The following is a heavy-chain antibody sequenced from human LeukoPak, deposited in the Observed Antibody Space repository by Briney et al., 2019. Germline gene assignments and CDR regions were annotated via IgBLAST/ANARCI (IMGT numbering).Heavy chain of an antibody. J-gene: IGHJ4*02. CDR2: INPNSGGT. D-gene: IGHD3-22*01. CDR3: ARIPDSSGYYYGSSVYFDY. V-gene: IGHV1-2*06. CDR1: GYTFTGYY. Sequence: ASVKVSCKASGYTFTGYYMHWVRQAPGQGLEWMGRINPNSGGTNYAQKFQGRVTMTRDTSISTAYMELSRLRSDDTAVYYCARIPDSSGYYYGSSVYFDYWGQGTLVTVSS.